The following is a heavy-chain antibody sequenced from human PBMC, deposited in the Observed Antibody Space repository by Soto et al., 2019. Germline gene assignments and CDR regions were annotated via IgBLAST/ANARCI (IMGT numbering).Heavy chain of an antibody. V-gene: IGHV1-18*01. J-gene: IGHJ6*02. D-gene: IGHD3-22*01. CDR1: GYTFTSYG. Sequence: ASVKVSCKASGYTFTSYGISWVRQAPGQGLEWMGWISAYNGNTNYAQKLQGRVTMTTDTSTSTAYMELRSLRSDDTAVYYCARDVSGEGWITMIVGSYYNRMDVRNLGTRGT. CDR2: ISAYNGNT. CDR3: ARDVSGEGWITMIVGSYYNRMDV.